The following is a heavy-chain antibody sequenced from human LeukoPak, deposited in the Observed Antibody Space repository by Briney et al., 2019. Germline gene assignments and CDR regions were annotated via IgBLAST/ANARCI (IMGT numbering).Heavy chain of an antibody. Sequence: GGSLRLSCAASGFIFSSYAMSWVRQAPGKGLEWVSGISGSGGNTYNADSVTGRFTISRDNSKNTLYLQMNSLRAEDTAVYSCARGDYYDSSDYYQGAFDIWGQGTMVTVSS. CDR3: ARGDYYDSSDYYQGAFDI. J-gene: IGHJ3*02. V-gene: IGHV3-23*01. D-gene: IGHD3-22*01. CDR1: GFIFSSYA. CDR2: ISGSGGNT.